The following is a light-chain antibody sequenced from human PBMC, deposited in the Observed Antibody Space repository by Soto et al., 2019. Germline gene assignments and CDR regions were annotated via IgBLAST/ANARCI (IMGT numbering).Light chain of an antibody. CDR2: DAS. V-gene: IGKV3-11*01. J-gene: IGKJ1*01. Sequence: EIVLTQSPGTLSLSPGERATLSCRASQSVSSYLAWYQQKPGQAPRLLIYDASTRATGIPARFSGSGSGTDFTLTISSLAPEDFAFYYCQQRSNWPVTFGQGTQVEVK. CDR1: QSVSSY. CDR3: QQRSNWPVT.